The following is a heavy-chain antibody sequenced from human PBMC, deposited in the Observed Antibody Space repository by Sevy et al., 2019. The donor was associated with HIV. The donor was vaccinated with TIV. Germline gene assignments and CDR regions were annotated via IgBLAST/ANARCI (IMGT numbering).Heavy chain of an antibody. CDR1: GASVSRNNYY. Sequence: SETLSLSCSVSGASVSRNNYYWTLIRHPPGRGLEWIGYIYSSGNTHYNSSLSSRVTISLDTSKNHFSLNLRSVTAADTAFYYCARGLNWNHVHWFDSWGQGILVTVSS. CDR3: ARGLNWNHVHWFDS. J-gene: IGHJ5*01. CDR2: IYSSGNT. D-gene: IGHD1-20*01. V-gene: IGHV4-61*03.